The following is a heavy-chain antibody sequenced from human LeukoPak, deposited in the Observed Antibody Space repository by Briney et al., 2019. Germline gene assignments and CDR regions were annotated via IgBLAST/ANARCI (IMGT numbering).Heavy chain of an antibody. Sequence: SETLSLTCAVSGGSIRSYYWSWIRQPPGKGLEWIGYVYYSGSTNYNPSLKSRVTISVDTSKNQFSLKLSSVTAADTAVYYCASRSSYFDLWGQGTLVTVSS. D-gene: IGHD6-6*01. J-gene: IGHJ4*02. CDR1: GGSIRSYY. V-gene: IGHV4-59*12. CDR2: VYYSGST. CDR3: ASRSSYFDL.